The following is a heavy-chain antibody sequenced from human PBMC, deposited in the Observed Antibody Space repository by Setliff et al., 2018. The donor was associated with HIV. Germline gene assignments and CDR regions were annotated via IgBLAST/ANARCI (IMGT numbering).Heavy chain of an antibody. Sequence: ASVKVSCKASGGTFSSYAISWVRQAPGQGLEWMGWINPNSGGTNSAQKFQGRVTMTSDTSISTAYMELSRLRSDDTAVYYCARDRYHYGSSGYVRYFDSWGQGTLVTVSS. CDR2: INPNSGGT. D-gene: IGHD3-22*01. CDR1: GGTFSSYA. J-gene: IGHJ4*02. CDR3: ARDRYHYGSSGYVRYFDS. V-gene: IGHV1-2*02.